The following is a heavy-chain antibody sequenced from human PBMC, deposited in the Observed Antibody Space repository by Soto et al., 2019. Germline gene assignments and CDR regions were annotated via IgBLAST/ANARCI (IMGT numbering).Heavy chain of an antibody. CDR2: IYYSGST. CDR3: ARVGYGSGSYYNSAVSS. CDR1: GGSISSGGYY. V-gene: IGHV4-31*03. D-gene: IGHD3-10*01. Sequence: SETLSLTCTVSGGSISSGGYYWSWIRQHPGKGLEWIGYIYYSGSTYYNPSLKSRVTISVDTSKNQFSLKLSSVTAADTAVYYCARVGYGSGSYYNSAVSSWGQGTLVTVSS. J-gene: IGHJ4*02.